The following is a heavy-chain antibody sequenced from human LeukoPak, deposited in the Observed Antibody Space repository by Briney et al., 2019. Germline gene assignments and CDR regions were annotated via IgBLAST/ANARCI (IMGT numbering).Heavy chain of an antibody. V-gene: IGHV4-34*01. J-gene: IGHJ4*02. CDR3: ARGPLFSGSYPFDC. D-gene: IGHD1-26*01. CDR1: GGSFSGYY. CDR2: INHSGST. Sequence: SETLSLTCAVYGGSFSGYYWSWIRQPPGKGLEWIGEINHSGSTNYNPSLKSRVTISVDTSKNQFSLKLSSVTAADTAVYYCARGPLFSGSYPFDCWGQGTLVTVSS.